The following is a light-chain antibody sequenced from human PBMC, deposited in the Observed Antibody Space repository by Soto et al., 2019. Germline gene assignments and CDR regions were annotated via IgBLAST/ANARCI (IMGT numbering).Light chain of an antibody. CDR2: GAS. V-gene: IGKV3-15*01. CDR3: QQYDSWPRT. J-gene: IGKJ2*01. CDR1: QSVSSN. Sequence: ETVMTQSPATLSVSPGERATLSCRASQSVSSNLVWYQQQPGQAPRLLIYGASSRATGSPARFSGSGSGTDFTLTISKLQSEDFAVYYCQQYDSWPRTFGQGTKLEIK.